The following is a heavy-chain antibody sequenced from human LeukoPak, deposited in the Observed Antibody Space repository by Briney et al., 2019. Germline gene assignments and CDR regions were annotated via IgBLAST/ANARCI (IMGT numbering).Heavy chain of an antibody. J-gene: IGHJ4*02. Sequence: GGSLRLSCAASGLTFSNYAMQWVRQAPGKGLEYVSAISSNGDSIFYASSVKGRFTISRDNSKNTLYLQMGSLRPEDMAVYYCVQGNWNYPLDYWGQGTLVTVSS. D-gene: IGHD1-7*01. CDR3: VQGNWNYPLDY. CDR1: GLTFSNYA. CDR2: ISSNGDSI. V-gene: IGHV3-64*01.